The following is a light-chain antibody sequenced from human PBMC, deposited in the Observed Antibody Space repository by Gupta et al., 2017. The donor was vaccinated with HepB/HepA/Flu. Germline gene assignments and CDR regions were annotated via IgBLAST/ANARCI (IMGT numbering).Light chain of an antibody. CDR3: QQYNNWTPCS. V-gene: IGKV3-15*01. CDR1: QSVSSN. J-gene: IGKJ2*04. CDR2: GAS. Sequence: EIVMTQSPATLSVSPGERATLSCRASQSVSSNLAWYQQKPGQAPRLLINGASTRATGIPARFIGSGSGTEFTLTISSRQSEDFAVYYCQQYNNWTPCSFGQGTKLEIK.